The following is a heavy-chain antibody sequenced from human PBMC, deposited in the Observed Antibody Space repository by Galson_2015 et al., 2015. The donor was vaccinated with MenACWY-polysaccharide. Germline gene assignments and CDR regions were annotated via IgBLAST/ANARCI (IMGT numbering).Heavy chain of an antibody. CDR1: GYAFTTSW. D-gene: IGHD2-15*01. CDR3: ARRGCGSGSCYNY. J-gene: IGHJ4*02. Sequence: SGAEVKKPGESLKISCKGSGYAFTTSWIGWVRQMPGKGLEWMGIIYPGDSDTRYSPSFQGQVTFSADKSITTAYLQWSSLRASDTAMYYCARRGCGSGSCYNYWGQGTLVIVSS. CDR2: IYPGDSDT. V-gene: IGHV5-51*01.